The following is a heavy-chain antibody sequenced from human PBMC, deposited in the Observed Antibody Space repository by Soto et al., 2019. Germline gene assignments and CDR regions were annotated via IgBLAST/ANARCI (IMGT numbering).Heavy chain of an antibody. CDR1: GGSVSNFV. D-gene: IGHD3-10*01. CDR3: ARDFGGEATSRY. J-gene: IGHJ4*02. CDR2: IIPYFGTT. Sequence: QVQLVQAGAEVKKPGASVKVSCKASGGSVSNFVIRWVRQDPGQGLEWMGGIIPYFGTTNYAQKFQGKVTITADETTRTAYLELSGLTSEDTSVYYCARDFGGEATSRYWGQGPLVHVSS. V-gene: IGHV1-69*01.